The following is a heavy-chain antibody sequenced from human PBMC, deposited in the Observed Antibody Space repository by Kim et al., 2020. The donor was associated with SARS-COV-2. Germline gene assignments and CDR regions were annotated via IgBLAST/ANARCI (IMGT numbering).Heavy chain of an antibody. D-gene: IGHD2-21*01. CDR3: AKMDCEDFVGPQRYYYYYGMDV. V-gene: IGHV3-23*01. CDR1: GFTFSSYA. CDR2: ISGSGGST. J-gene: IGHJ6*02. Sequence: GGSLRLSCAASGFTFSSYAMSWVRQAPGKGLEWVSAISGSGGSTYYADSVKGRFTISRDNSKNTLYLQMNSLRAEDTAVYYCAKMDCEDFVGPQRYYYYYGMDVWGQGTTVTVSS.